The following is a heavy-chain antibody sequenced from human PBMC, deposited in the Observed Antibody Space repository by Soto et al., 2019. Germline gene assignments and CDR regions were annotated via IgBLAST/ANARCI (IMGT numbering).Heavy chain of an antibody. D-gene: IGHD2-15*01. CDR1: GFILSEYA. V-gene: IGHV3-23*01. CDR3: AKDPSTGGADY. Sequence: LRLSCTASGFILSEYAINWVRHTPGAGLEWVSTLSKDGANEHYVDSVKGRFTISRDDAKNTLYLQMNSLRAEDTAMYYCAKDPSTGGADYWGQGTQVTVSS. CDR2: LSKDGANE. J-gene: IGHJ4*02.